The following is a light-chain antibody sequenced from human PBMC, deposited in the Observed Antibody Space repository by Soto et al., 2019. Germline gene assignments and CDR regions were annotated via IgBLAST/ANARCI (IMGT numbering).Light chain of an antibody. CDR3: QQYNSYQYT. CDR1: QSVSHW. CDR2: DAS. Sequence: DIQMTQSPSTLSASVGDRVTITCRASQSVSHWLAWYQQKPGKAPKALIYDASTLETGVPSRFSGSGSRTDFTLTISSLQPDDVATYYCQQYNSYQYTFGQETKMEMK. J-gene: IGKJ2*01. V-gene: IGKV1-5*01.